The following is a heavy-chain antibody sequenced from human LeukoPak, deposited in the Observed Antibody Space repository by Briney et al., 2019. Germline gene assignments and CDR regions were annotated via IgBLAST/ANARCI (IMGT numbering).Heavy chain of an antibody. CDR1: GFTFSSYW. Sequence: GGSLRLSCAASGFTFSSYWMSWVRQAPGKGLEWVANIKQDGSEKYYVDSVKGRFTISRDNAKNSLYLQMNSLRAEDTAVYYCAKGPRAQEHSTHRFDNWGRGTLVTVSS. CDR3: AKGPRAQEHSTHRFDN. J-gene: IGHJ4*02. D-gene: IGHD1/OR15-1a*01. V-gene: IGHV3-7*03. CDR2: IKQDGSEK.